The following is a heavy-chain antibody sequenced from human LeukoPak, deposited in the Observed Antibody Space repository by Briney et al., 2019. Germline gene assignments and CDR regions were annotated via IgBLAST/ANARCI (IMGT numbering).Heavy chain of an antibody. CDR3: ASIDEGAPRD. CDR1: GGSISSYY. J-gene: IGHJ4*02. CDR2: IYYSGST. V-gene: IGHV4-59*05. Sequence: SETLSLTCTVSGGSISSYYWSWIRQPPGKGLEWIGSIYYSGSTYYNPSLKSRVTISVDTSKNQFSLKLSSVTAADTAVYYCASIDEGAPRDWGQGTLVTVSS. D-gene: IGHD1-26*01.